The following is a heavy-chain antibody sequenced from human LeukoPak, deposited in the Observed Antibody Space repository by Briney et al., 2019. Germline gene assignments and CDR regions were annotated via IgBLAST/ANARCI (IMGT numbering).Heavy chain of an antibody. V-gene: IGHV3-33*01. CDR2: IWYDGSNK. J-gene: IGHJ6*02. Sequence: GGSLRLSCAASGFTFSSYGMHWVRQAPGKGLEWVAVIWYDGSNKYYADSVKGRFTTSRDNSKNTLYLQMNSLRAEDTAVYYCARERGSGWYYYGMDVWGQGTTVTVSS. CDR1: GFTFSSYG. D-gene: IGHD6-19*01. CDR3: ARERGSGWYYYGMDV.